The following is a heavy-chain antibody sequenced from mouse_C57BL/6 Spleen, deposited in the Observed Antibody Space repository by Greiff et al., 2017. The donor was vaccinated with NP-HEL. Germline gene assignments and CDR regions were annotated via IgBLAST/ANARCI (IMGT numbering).Heavy chain of an antibody. Sequence: EVMLVESGGDLVKPGGSLKLSCAASGFTFSSYGMSWVRQTPDKRLEWVATISSGGSYTYYPDSVKGRFTISRDNAKNTLYLQMSSLKSEDTAMYYCARQWDEAYWGQGTLVTVSA. J-gene: IGHJ3*01. CDR2: ISSGGSYT. CDR1: GFTFSSYG. V-gene: IGHV5-6*01. D-gene: IGHD4-1*01. CDR3: ARQWDEAY.